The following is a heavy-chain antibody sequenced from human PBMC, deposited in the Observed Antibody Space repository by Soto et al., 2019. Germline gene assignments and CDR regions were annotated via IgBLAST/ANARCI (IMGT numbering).Heavy chain of an antibody. D-gene: IGHD2-8*01. J-gene: IGHJ4*02. V-gene: IGHV4-31*11. CDR3: AKDLITSPGQIDY. CDR1: GGFISSCGYS. CDR2: IYYSGST. Sequence: SETLSLTCAVSGGFISSCGYSWSWIRQPPGKGLEWIGYIYYSGSTYYNPSLKSRVTISVDTSKNQFSLKLSSVTAADTAVYYCAKDLITSPGQIDYWGQGTLVTVSS.